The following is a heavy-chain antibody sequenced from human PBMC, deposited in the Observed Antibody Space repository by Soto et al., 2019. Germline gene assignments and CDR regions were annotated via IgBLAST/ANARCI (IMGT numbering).Heavy chain of an antibody. CDR2: ISYDGSNK. CDR1: GFTFSSYG. D-gene: IGHD2-15*01. CDR3: AKDESDCSGGSCYSSYNWFDP. V-gene: IGHV3-30*18. J-gene: IGHJ5*02. Sequence: ESGGGVVQPGRSLRLSCAASGFTFSSYGMHWVRQAPGKGLEWVAVISYDGSNKYYADSVKGRFTISRDNSKNTLYLQMNSLRAEDTAVYYCAKDESDCSGGSCYSSYNWFDPWGQGTLVTVSS.